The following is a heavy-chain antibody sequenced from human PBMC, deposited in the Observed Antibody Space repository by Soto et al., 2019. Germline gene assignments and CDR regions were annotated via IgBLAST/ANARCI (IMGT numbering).Heavy chain of an antibody. CDR2: INYSGST. D-gene: IGHD2-15*01. CDR1: GGSFANYY. V-gene: IGHV4-34*01. Sequence: PSETLSLTCAVYGGSFANYYWNWIRQPPGKGLEWIGEINYSGSTDYNPSLESRVTISLDTSKNQFSLKVNSVTAADTAVYYCARDKYCSGGSCRKNWFDPWGQGTLVTVSS. CDR3: ARDKYCSGGSCRKNWFDP. J-gene: IGHJ5*02.